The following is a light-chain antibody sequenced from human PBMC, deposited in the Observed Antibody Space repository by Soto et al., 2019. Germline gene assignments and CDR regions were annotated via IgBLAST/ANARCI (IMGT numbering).Light chain of an antibody. J-gene: IGKJ5*01. CDR2: DAS. Sequence: EIVLTQSPATLSLSPGERATLSRRASQSVSSYLAWYQQKPGQAPRLLIYDASNRATGIPGRFRGSGSGTDFTLTISSLEPEDFAVYYCQQRSNWPPITFGQGTRLEIK. V-gene: IGKV3-11*01. CDR1: QSVSSY. CDR3: QQRSNWPPIT.